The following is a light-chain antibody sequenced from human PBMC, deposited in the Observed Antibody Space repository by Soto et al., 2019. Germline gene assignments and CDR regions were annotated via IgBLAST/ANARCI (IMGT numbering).Light chain of an antibody. CDR2: AAS. CDR1: QGIGNG. CDR3: RRHNDYPIT. Sequence: DIQMTQSPSSLAASVGDRVTITCRASQGIGNGLSWFQQKPGKAPKRLIYAASTLQSGVPSRFSGSGSGTEFTLTNSSLQPEDFATYYCRRHNDYPITFGQGTRLEIK. J-gene: IGKJ5*01. V-gene: IGKV1-17*01.